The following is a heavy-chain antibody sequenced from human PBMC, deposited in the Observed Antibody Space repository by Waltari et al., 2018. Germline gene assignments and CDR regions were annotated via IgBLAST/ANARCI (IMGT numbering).Heavy chain of an antibody. CDR3: ARDPIFSSSSGGFDY. V-gene: IGHV4-61*01. D-gene: IGHD6-6*01. CDR2: IHNTGST. CDR1: GGSVSGTRYY. Sequence: QVQLQESGPGLVKPSETLSLTCAVSGGSVSGTRYYWSWIRQPPGKGLEWIGYIHNTGSTNHNPALNSRVTISADASKNHFSLKLTSVGAADTAVYYCARDPIFSSSSGGFDYWGQGTLVTVSS. J-gene: IGHJ4*02.